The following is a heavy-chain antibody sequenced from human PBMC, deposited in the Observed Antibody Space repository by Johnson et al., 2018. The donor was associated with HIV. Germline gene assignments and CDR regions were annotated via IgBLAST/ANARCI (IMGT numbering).Heavy chain of an antibody. CDR1: GLTFSSYG. Sequence: QMQLVESGGGVVQPGGSLRLSCAASGLTFSSYGMHWVRQAPGKGLEWVAFIRYDGSNKNYADSVKGRFTISRDNSKNTLYLQMNSLRAEDTAVYYCAKDRYYDSSGPDAFDIWGQGTMVTVSS. CDR3: AKDRYYDSSGPDAFDI. CDR2: IRYDGSNK. V-gene: IGHV3-30*02. J-gene: IGHJ3*02. D-gene: IGHD3-22*01.